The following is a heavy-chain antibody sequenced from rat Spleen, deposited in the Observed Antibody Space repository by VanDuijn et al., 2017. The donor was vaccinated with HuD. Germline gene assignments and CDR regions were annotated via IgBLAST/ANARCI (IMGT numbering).Heavy chain of an antibody. CDR3: AVAGYGY. CDR2: IDTDGSRT. Sequence: EVQLVESGGGLVQPGRSLKLSCVVSGFTFNRYWMYWVRQAPGKGLEWVSSIDTDGSRTYYPDSVRGRFTISRDNAENTAYLQMNSLWSEDTATYYCAVAGYGYWGQGVVVTVSS. V-gene: IGHV5-58*01. CDR1: GFTFNRYW. J-gene: IGHJ2*01. D-gene: IGHD4-3*01.